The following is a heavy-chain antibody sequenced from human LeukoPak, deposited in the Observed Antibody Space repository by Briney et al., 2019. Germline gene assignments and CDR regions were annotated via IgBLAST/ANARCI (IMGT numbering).Heavy chain of an antibody. CDR3: AKDILGSGSY. Sequence: GGSLRLSCAASGFTFDDYAMHWVRQAPGKGLEWVSGISWNSGSIGYADSAKGRFTISRDNAKNSLYLQMNSLRAEDTALYYRAKDILGSGSYWGQGTLVTVSS. CDR1: GFTFDDYA. CDR2: ISWNSGSI. V-gene: IGHV3-9*01. J-gene: IGHJ4*02. D-gene: IGHD1-26*01.